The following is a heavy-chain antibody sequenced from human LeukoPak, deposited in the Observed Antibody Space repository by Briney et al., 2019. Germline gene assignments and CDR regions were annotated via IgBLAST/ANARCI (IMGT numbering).Heavy chain of an antibody. Sequence: GGSLRLSCAASGFTFSSYAMSWVRQAPGKGLEWVSAISGSGGSTYYADSVKGRFTISRDNSKNTLYLQMNSLRAEDTAVYYCAKDIVVVPAAMGDDYMDVWGKGTTVTVSS. J-gene: IGHJ6*03. CDR1: GFTFSSYA. CDR2: ISGSGGST. CDR3: AKDIVVVPAAMGDDYMDV. D-gene: IGHD2-2*01. V-gene: IGHV3-23*01.